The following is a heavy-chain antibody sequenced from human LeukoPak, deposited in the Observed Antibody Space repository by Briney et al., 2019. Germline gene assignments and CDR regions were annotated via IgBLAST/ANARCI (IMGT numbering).Heavy chain of an antibody. CDR1: GYAFTGYY. CDR3: ARDNPPSGLLWFGEARAYYYYYYMDV. J-gene: IGHJ6*03. V-gene: IGHV1-2*02. CDR2: INPNSGGT. D-gene: IGHD3-10*01. Sequence: ASVKVSCKASGYAFTGYYMHWVRQAPGQGLEWMGWINPNSGGTNYAQKFQGRVTMTRDTSISTAYMELSRLRSDDTAVYYCARDNPPSGLLWFGEARAYYYYYYMDVWGKGTTVTVSS.